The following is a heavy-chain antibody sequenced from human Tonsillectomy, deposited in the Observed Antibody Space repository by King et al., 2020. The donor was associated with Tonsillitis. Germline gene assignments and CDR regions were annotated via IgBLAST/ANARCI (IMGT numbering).Heavy chain of an antibody. J-gene: IGHJ6*02. Sequence: QLQESGPGLVKPSETLSLTCTVSGGSISSSSYYWGWIRQPPGKGLEWIGSIYYSGSTYYNPSLKSRVTISVDTSKNQFSLKLSSVTAADTAVYYCASLYYGSGSYYNSHYYYYGMDVWGQGTTVTVSS. CDR3: ASLYYGSGSYYNSHYYYYGMDV. V-gene: IGHV4-39*01. D-gene: IGHD3-10*01. CDR2: IYYSGST. CDR1: GGSISSSSYY.